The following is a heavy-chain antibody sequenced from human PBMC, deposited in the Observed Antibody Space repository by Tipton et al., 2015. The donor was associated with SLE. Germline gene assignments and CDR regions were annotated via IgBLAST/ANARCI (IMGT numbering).Heavy chain of an antibody. Sequence: TLSLTCAVYGGSLSGYYWSWIRQPPGKGLEWIGEINQSGSTNYNPSLKSRVTISVDTSKNQFSLKLSSVTAADTAVYYCASVIGEEVGASPFDYWGQGTLVTVSS. CDR3: ASVIGEEVGASPFDY. J-gene: IGHJ4*02. D-gene: IGHD1-26*01. CDR1: GGSLSGYY. CDR2: INQSGST. V-gene: IGHV4-34*01.